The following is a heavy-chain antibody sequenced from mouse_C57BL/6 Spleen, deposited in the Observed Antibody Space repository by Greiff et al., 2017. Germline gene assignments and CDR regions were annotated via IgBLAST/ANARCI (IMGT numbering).Heavy chain of an antibody. CDR2: IYPGSGST. CDR1: GYTFTSYW. J-gene: IGHJ2*01. Sequence: QVQLQQPGAELVKPGASVKMSCKASGYTFTSYWITWVKQRPGQGLEWIGDIYPGSGSTNYNEKFKSKATLTVDTSSSTAYMQLSSLTSEDSAVYYCAREGSTMVTTDGFDYWGQGTTLTVSS. D-gene: IGHD2-2*01. CDR3: AREGSTMVTTDGFDY. V-gene: IGHV1-55*01.